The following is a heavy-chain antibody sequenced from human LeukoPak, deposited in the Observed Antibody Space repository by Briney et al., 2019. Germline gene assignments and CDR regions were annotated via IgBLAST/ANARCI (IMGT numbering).Heavy chain of an antibody. CDR3: AGILWFGEFRFDY. Sequence: SETLSLTCAVYGGSFSGYYWSWIRQPPGKGREWIGEINHSGSTNYNPPLKSRGTISLDTTKNQFSLKLSSVTAADTALYYCAGILWFGEFRFDYWGQGTLVTVSS. CDR2: INHSGST. CDR1: GGSFSGYY. J-gene: IGHJ4*02. V-gene: IGHV4-34*01. D-gene: IGHD3-10*01.